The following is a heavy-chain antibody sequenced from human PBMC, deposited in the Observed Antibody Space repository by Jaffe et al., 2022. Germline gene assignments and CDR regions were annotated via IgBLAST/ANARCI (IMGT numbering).Heavy chain of an antibody. Sequence: QVQLVQSGAEVKKPGSSVKVSCKASGGTFSSYAISWVRQAPGQGLEWMGGIIPIFGTANYAQKFQGRVTITTDESTSTAYMELSSLRSEDTAVYYCARDSNPYYYGSGSYLHFFDYWGQGTLVTVSS. D-gene: IGHD3-10*01. CDR2: IIPIFGTA. J-gene: IGHJ4*02. CDR3: ARDSNPYYYGSGSYLHFFDY. V-gene: IGHV1-69*05. CDR1: GGTFSSYA.